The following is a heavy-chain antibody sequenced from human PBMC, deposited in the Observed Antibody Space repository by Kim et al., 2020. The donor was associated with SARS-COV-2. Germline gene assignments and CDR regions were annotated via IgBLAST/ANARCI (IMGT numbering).Heavy chain of an antibody. V-gene: IGHV4-39*01. CDR3: ATQLERPPNWFDP. CDR2: IYYSGST. D-gene: IGHD1-1*01. Sequence: SETLSLTCTVSGGSISSSSYYWGWIRQPPGKGLEWIGSIYYSGSTYYNPSLKSRVTISVDTSKNQFSLKLSSVTAADTAVYYCATQLERPPNWFDPWGQGTLVTVSS. J-gene: IGHJ5*02. CDR1: GGSISSSSYY.